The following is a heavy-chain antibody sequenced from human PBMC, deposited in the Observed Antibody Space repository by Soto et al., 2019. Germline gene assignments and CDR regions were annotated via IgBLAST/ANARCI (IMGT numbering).Heavy chain of an antibody. J-gene: IGHJ5*02. CDR1: GGSISSSSYY. V-gene: IGHV4-39*01. CDR3: ARQSSGWYNWFDP. Sequence: SETLSLTCTVSGGSISSSSYYWGWIRQPPGKGLEWIGSIYYSGSTYYNPSLKSRVTISVDTSKNQFSLKLSSVTAAETAAYYCARQSSGWYNWFDPWGQGTLVTVS. D-gene: IGHD6-19*01. CDR2: IYYSGST.